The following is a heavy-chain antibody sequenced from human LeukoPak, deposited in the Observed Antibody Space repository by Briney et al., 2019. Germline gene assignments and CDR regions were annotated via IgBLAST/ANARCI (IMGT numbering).Heavy chain of an antibody. CDR1: GFTFSSYS. V-gene: IGHV3-21*01. CDR3: ARSKATMIVVVIAAFDI. D-gene: IGHD3-22*01. J-gene: IGHJ3*02. CDR2: ISSSSSYI. Sequence: GGSLRLSCAASGFTFSSYSMNWVRQAPGKGLEWVSSISSSSSYIYYADSVKGRFTISRDNAKNSLYLKMNSLRAEDTAVYYCARSKATMIVVVIAAFDIWGQGTMVTVSS.